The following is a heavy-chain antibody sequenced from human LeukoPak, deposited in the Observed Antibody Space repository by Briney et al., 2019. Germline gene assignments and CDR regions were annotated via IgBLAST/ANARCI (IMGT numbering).Heavy chain of an antibody. CDR3: ARLTTRPGGIRPLIMDY. CDR2: IYYSGST. CDR1: NGSISSDY. V-gene: IGHV4-59*01. Sequence: PSETLSLTCTVSNGSISSDYWTWFRQPPGKGLEWIGYIYYSGSTKYNPSLKSRATISLDTSKNQFSLKLTSMTAADTAVYYCARLTTRPGGIRPLIMDYWGQGTLVTVSS. D-gene: IGHD3-10*01. J-gene: IGHJ4*02.